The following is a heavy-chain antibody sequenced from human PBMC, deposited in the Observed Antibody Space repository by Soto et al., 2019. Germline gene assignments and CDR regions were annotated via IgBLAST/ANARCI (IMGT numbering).Heavy chain of an antibody. V-gene: IGHV3-30-3*01. J-gene: IGHJ4*02. CDR1: GFTFSSYA. D-gene: IGHD6-6*01. Sequence: GGSLRLSCAASGFTFSSYAMHWIRQAPGKGLEWVAVISYDGSNKYYADSVKGRFTISRDNSKNTLYLQMNSLRAEDTAVYYCARDTSSTAYYFDYWGQGTLVTVSS. CDR3: ARDTSSTAYYFDY. CDR2: ISYDGSNK.